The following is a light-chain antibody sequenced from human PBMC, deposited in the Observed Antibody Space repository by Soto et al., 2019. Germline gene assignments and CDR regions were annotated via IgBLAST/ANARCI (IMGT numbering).Light chain of an antibody. CDR3: QQYGYSPIT. V-gene: IGKV3-20*01. J-gene: IGKJ5*01. CDR1: QSVSSNY. Sequence: EIVLTHAPGTLSISPLSRSTFFCRSGQSVSSNYLAWYQQKPGQAPRLLIYGASSRATGIPDKFSGSGSGTDFTLTIDGLEPEDFAVYYCQQYGYSPITFGQGTRLEIK. CDR2: GAS.